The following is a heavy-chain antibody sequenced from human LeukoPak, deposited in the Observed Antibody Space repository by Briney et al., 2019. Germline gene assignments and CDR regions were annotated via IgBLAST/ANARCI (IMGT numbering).Heavy chain of an antibody. D-gene: IGHD1-26*01. J-gene: IGHJ4*02. Sequence: ASVKVSCKASGYTFTDFSVHWFRQAPGQRLEWMGWINPNSGGTNYAQKFQGKVTMTRDTSIRAAYMELSRLTSDDTGVDYGATGEVGASGGVGGTSAYWGQGSLVSVSS. CDR2: INPNSGGT. CDR3: ATGEVGASGGVGGTSAY. V-gene: IGHV1-2*02. CDR1: GYTFTDFS.